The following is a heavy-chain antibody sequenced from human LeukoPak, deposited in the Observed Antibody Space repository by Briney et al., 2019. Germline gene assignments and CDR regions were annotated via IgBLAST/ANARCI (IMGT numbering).Heavy chain of an antibody. CDR1: GFTFSSYG. CDR2: ISNDGSNK. V-gene: IGHV3-30*03. CDR3: AVGGRYCSSTSCYSPFDY. J-gene: IGHJ4*02. Sequence: GGSLRLSCAASGFTFSSYGMPWVRQAPGKGLEWVALISNDGSNKYYADSVKGRFTISRDNSKNTLYLQMNSLRAEDTAVYYCAVGGRYCSSTSCYSPFDYWGQGTLVTVSS. D-gene: IGHD2-2*01.